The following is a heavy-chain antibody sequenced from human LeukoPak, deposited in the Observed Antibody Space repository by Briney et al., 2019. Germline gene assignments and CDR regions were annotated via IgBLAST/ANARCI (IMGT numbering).Heavy chain of an antibody. V-gene: IGHV3-48*03. CDR3: ARDFPTVTTSYFDY. Sequence: GGSLRLSCAASGFTFSSYEMNWVRQAPGKGLERVSYISSSGSTIYYADSVKGRFTISRDNAKNSLYLQMNSLRAEDTAVYYCARDFPTVTTSYFDYWGQGTLVTVSS. D-gene: IGHD4-11*01. J-gene: IGHJ4*02. CDR2: ISSSGSTI. CDR1: GFTFSSYE.